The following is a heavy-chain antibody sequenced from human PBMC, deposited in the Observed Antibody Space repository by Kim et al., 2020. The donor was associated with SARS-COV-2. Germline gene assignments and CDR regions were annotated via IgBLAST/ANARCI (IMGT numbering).Heavy chain of an antibody. CDR2: IKQDGSEK. Sequence: GGSLRLSCAASGFTFSSYWMSWVRQAPGKGLEWVANIKQDGSEKYYVDSVKGRFTISRDNAKNSLYLQMNSLRAEDTAVYYCARRSLGYSSSWYVLGISWFDPWGQGTLVTVSS. J-gene: IGHJ5*02. CDR3: ARRSLGYSSSWYVLGISWFDP. CDR1: GFTFSSYW. D-gene: IGHD6-13*01. V-gene: IGHV3-7*01.